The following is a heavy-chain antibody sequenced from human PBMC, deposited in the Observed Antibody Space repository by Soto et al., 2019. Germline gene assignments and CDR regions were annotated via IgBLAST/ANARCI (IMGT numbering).Heavy chain of an antibody. CDR2: IYYSGSS. CDR1: GGSISSYS. Sequence: SETLSLTCTVSGGSISSYSWSWFRQHPGKGLEWIGYIYYSGSSNYNPSLKSRVTISVDTSKNQFSLKLNSVTAADTAVDYCARYYGTSTTCYYFGYWGQGTLGTVSS. J-gene: IGHJ4*02. D-gene: IGHD2-2*01. V-gene: IGHV4-59*01. CDR3: ARYYGTSTTCYYFGY.